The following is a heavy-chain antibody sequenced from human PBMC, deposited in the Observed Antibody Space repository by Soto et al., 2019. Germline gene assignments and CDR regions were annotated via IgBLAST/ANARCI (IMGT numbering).Heavy chain of an antibody. Sequence: PGESLKISCKGSGYSFRNNWITWVRQMPGKGLEWMGRIDLTDSYTSYGPSFQGHVSFSADTSINTAYLQWSSLRASDTAMYYCARHGGAHYGSSGYHYALDYWGQGTPVTVSS. J-gene: IGHJ4*02. CDR2: IDLTDSYT. D-gene: IGHD3-22*01. CDR3: ARHGGAHYGSSGYHYALDY. CDR1: GYSFRNNW. V-gene: IGHV5-10-1*01.